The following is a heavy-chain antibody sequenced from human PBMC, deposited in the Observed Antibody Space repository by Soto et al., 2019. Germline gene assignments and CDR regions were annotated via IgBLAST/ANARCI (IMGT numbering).Heavy chain of an antibody. D-gene: IGHD2-15*01. CDR3: ARTSLVVAAATREDY. V-gene: IGHV3-74*01. J-gene: IGHJ4*02. CDR2: INSDGSST. Sequence: EVQLVESGGALVQPGGSLRLSCAASGFTFSSYWMHWVRQAPGKGLMWVSRINSDGSSTSYADSVKGRFTISRDNAKNTLYLQMNSLRAEDTAVYYRARTSLVVAAATREDYWGQGTLVTVSS. CDR1: GFTFSSYW.